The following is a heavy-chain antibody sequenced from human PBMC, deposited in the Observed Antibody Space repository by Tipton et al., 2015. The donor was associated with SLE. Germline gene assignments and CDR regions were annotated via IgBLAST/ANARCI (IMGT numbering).Heavy chain of an antibody. J-gene: IGHJ6*02. CDR1: GGSLSSSSYY. CDR3: ARDSSSWSFYGMDV. D-gene: IGHD6-13*01. Sequence: TLSLTCTVSGGSLSSSSYYWGWIRQPPGKGLEWIGSIYYSGSTYYNPSLKSRVTISVDTSKNQFSLQLSSVTAADTAVYYCARDSSSWSFYGMDVWGQGTTVTVSS. V-gene: IGHV4-39*01. CDR2: IYYSGST.